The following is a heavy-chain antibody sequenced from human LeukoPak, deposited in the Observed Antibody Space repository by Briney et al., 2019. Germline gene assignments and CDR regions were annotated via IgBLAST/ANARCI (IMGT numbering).Heavy chain of an antibody. CDR3: ARDYYDTSGYYYLK. CDR1: GGPISSGAYY. V-gene: IGHV4-31*03. J-gene: IGHJ4*02. D-gene: IGHD3-22*01. CDR2: IYYSGNT. Sequence: PSETLSLTRTVSGGPISSGAYYWSWIRQHPGKGLEWIGYIYYSGNTYYNPSLKSRVIISVDTSKNQFSLNLSSVTAADTAVYYCARDYYDTSGYYYLKWGQGTLVTVSS.